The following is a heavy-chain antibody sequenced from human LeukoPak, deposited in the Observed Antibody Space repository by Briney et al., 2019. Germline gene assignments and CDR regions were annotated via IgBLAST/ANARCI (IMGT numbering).Heavy chain of an antibody. CDR3: ARYCSGGSCYSNYYGMDV. CDR1: GYTFTSYG. J-gene: IGHJ6*02. Sequence: ASVKVSCKAFGYTFTSYGISWVRQAPGQGLEWMGWISAYNGNTNYAQKLQGRVTMTTDTSTSTAYMELRSLGSDDTAVYCCARYCSGGSCYSNYYGMDVWGQGTTVTVS. D-gene: IGHD2-15*01. CDR2: ISAYNGNT. V-gene: IGHV1-18*01.